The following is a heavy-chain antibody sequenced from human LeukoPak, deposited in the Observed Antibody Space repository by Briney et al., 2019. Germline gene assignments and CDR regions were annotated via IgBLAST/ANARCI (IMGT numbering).Heavy chain of an antibody. D-gene: IGHD2-21*02. J-gene: IGHJ4*02. CDR2: ISAYNGNT. CDR3: ARAGLAYCGGDCYWGFDY. V-gene: IGHV1-18*04. CDR1: GHTFTSYG. Sequence: ASVKVSCKASGHTFTSYGISWVRQAPGQGLEWMGWISAYNGNTNYAQKLQGRVTMTTDTSTSTAYMELRSLRSDDTAVYYCARAGLAYCGGDCYWGFDYWGQGTLVTVSS.